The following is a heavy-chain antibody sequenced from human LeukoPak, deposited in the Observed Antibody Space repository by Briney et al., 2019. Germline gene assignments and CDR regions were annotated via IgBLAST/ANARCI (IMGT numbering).Heavy chain of an antibody. CDR3: ANIHSSSKAYGMDV. CDR2: ISYEGSNK. V-gene: IGHV3-30*18. CDR1: GFTFTSYG. J-gene: IGHJ6*02. D-gene: IGHD6-6*01. Sequence: GGSLRLSCAASGFTFTSYGMHWVRQAPGKGLEWVAVISYEGSNKYYADSGKGRFNISRDNSKNTLYLQMNSLRAEDTAVYYCANIHSSSKAYGMDVWGQGTTVTVSS.